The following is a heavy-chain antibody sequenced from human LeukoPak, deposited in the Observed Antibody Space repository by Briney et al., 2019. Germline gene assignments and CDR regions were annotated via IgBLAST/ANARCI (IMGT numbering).Heavy chain of an antibody. Sequence: PSETLPLTCTVSGGSISTSYWAWIRQPPGKGLEWIGYMFDTGSPNYNPSLKSRVTISVDTSKNQFSLEVSSVTAADTAFYYCAKYETSGYYFDYWGRGTLVTVSS. CDR3: AKYETSGYYFDY. V-gene: IGHV4-59*01. J-gene: IGHJ4*02. CDR1: GGSISTSY. CDR2: MFDTGSP. D-gene: IGHD3-22*01.